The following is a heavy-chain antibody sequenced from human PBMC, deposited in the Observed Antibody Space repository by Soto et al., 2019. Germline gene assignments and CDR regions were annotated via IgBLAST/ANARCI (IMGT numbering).Heavy chain of an antibody. CDR3: ARSQGSSTSLELYYYYYYGMDV. CDR1: GGTFGSYA. V-gene: IGHV1-69*01. J-gene: IGHJ6*02. D-gene: IGHD2-2*01. CDR2: IIPIPGTA. Sequence: HGQLVQSGAEVKKPGSSVKVSCTASGGTFGSYAISWVRQAPGQGLEWMGGIIPIPGTANYAQKFQGRVTIAADESTSTAYMELSSLRSEDTAVYYCARSQGSSTSLELYYYYYYGMDVWGQGTTVTVSS.